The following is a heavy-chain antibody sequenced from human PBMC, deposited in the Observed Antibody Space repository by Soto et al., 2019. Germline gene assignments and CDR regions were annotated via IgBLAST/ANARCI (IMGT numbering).Heavy chain of an antibody. CDR2: ISSSSSTI. V-gene: IGHV3-48*02. Sequence: PGGSLRLSCAASGFTFSSYSMNWVRQAPGKGQEWVSYISSSSSTIYYADSVKGRFTISRDNAKNSLYLQMNSLRDEDTAVYYCARASAKWELPYYYYYGMDVWGQGTTVTVS. D-gene: IGHD1-26*01. CDR1: GFTFSSYS. CDR3: ARASAKWELPYYYYYGMDV. J-gene: IGHJ6*02.